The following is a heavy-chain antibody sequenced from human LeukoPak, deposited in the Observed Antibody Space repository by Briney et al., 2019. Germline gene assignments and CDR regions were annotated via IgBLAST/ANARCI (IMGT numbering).Heavy chain of an antibody. J-gene: IGHJ5*02. CDR1: GFTFSSYA. V-gene: IGHV3-23*01. CDR3: ARANYDFWSGYYMGDYNWFDP. D-gene: IGHD3-3*01. CDR2: ISGSGGST. Sequence: GGSLRLSCAASGFTFSSYAMSWVRQAPGEGLEWVSAISGSGGSTYYADSVKGRFTISRDNSKNTLYLQMNSLRAEDTAVYYCARANYDFWSGYYMGDYNWFDPWGQGTLVTVSS.